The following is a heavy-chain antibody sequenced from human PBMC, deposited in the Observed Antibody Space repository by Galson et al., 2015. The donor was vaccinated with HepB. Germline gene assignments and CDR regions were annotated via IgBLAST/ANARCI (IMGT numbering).Heavy chain of an antibody. CDR1: GGSISSGVSY. Sequence: TLSLTCTVSGGSISSGVSYWSWIRQHPGKGLEWIGYIYYSGSTYYNPSLKSRVTISVDTSKNQFSLKLGSVTAADTAVYYCARGGGVGGYYFDYWGQGTLVTVSS. D-gene: IGHD3-16*01. J-gene: IGHJ4*02. CDR3: ARGGGVGGYYFDY. V-gene: IGHV4-31*03. CDR2: IYYSGST.